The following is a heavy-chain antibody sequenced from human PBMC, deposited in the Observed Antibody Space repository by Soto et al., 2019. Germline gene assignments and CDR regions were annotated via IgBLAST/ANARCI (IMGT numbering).Heavy chain of an antibody. CDR2: IRSKANSYAT. CDR3: TRPLYGDPGAFDI. CDR1: GFTFSGSA. Sequence: GGSLRLSCAASGFTFSGSAMHWVRQASGKGLEWVGRIRSKANSYATAYAASVKGRFTISRDDSKNTAYLQMNSLKTEDTAVYYCTRPLYGDPGAFDIWGQGTMVTVSS. J-gene: IGHJ3*02. D-gene: IGHD2-8*01. V-gene: IGHV3-73*01.